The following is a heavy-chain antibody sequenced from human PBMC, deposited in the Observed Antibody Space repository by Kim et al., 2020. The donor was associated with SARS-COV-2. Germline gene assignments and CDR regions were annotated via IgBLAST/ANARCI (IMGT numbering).Heavy chain of an antibody. CDR3: AKDYFLWFGELSYYYYGMDV. J-gene: IGHJ6*02. Sequence: GGSLRLSCAASGFTFSSYGMHWVRQAPGKGLEWVAVISYDGSNKYYADSVKGRFTISRDNSKNTLYLQMNSLRAEDTAVYYCAKDYFLWFGELSYYYYGMDVWGQGTTVTVSS. D-gene: IGHD3-10*01. CDR2: ISYDGSNK. CDR1: GFTFSSYG. V-gene: IGHV3-30*18.